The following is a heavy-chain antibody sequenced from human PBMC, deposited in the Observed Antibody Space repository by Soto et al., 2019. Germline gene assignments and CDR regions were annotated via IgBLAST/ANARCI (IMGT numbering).Heavy chain of an antibody. CDR3: AKGPYSSGWYYFDY. V-gene: IGHV3-23*01. CDR2: ISGSGGST. CDR1: GFTFSSYA. Sequence: GGSLRLSCAASGFTFSSYAMSWVRQAQGKGLEWVSAISGSGGSTYYADSVKGRFTTSRDNSKNKLYLQMNSLRAEDPAVYSCAKGPYSSGWYYFDYWGQGTLVTGPS. D-gene: IGHD6-19*01. J-gene: IGHJ4*02.